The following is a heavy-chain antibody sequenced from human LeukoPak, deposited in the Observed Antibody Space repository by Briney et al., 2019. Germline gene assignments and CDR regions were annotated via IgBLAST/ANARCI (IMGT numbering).Heavy chain of an antibody. Sequence: GGSLRLSCGASGFTFSSYSMNGVRQAPGKGLEWVSSISSSSSYIYYAASVKGRFTISRDNAKNSLYLQMNSLRAEDTAVYYCAREDEETFDYWGQGTLVTVSS. J-gene: IGHJ4*02. CDR1: GFTFSSYS. CDR3: AREDEETFDY. V-gene: IGHV3-21*01. CDR2: ISSSSSYI.